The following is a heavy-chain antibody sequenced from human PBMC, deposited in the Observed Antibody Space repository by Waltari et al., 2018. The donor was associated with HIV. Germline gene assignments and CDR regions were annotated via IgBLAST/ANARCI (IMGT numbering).Heavy chain of an antibody. Sequence: QVQLVQSGAEAKKPGASVKVSCKASGSTFTSYDTNWVRQATGQGLEWMGWMNPNSGNTGYAQKFQGRVTMTRNTSISTAFMEVSSLRSEDTAVYYCARVYYDSSGYYGAAGYWGQGTLVTVSS. CDR1: GSTFTSYD. V-gene: IGHV1-8*01. CDR2: MNPNSGNT. J-gene: IGHJ4*02. CDR3: ARVYYDSSGYYGAAGY. D-gene: IGHD3-22*01.